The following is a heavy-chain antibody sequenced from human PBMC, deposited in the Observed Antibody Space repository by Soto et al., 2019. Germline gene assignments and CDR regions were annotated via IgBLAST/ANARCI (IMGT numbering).Heavy chain of an antibody. CDR2: ISAYNGNT. J-gene: IGHJ4*02. Sequence: ASVKVSCKASGYTFTSYGISWVRQAPGQGLEWMGWISAYNGNTNYAQKFQGRVTITRDTSASTAYMELSSLRSEDTAVYYCARSRIAALVMPSGYWGQGTLVTVSS. D-gene: IGHD6-13*01. V-gene: IGHV1-18*01. CDR1: GYTFTSYG. CDR3: ARSRIAALVMPSGY.